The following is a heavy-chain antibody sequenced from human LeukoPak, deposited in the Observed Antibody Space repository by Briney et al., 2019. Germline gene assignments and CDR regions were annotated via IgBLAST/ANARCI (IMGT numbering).Heavy chain of an antibody. CDR1: GYSFTSYW. D-gene: IGHD2-15*01. Sequence: GESLKISCKGSGYSFTSYWIGWVRQMPGKGLEWMGIIYPGDSDTRYSPSFQGQVTISADKSISTAYLQWSSLKASDTAMYYCARSLIPDRVADAFDIWGQGTMVTVSS. CDR2: IYPGDSDT. CDR3: ARSLIPDRVADAFDI. V-gene: IGHV5-51*01. J-gene: IGHJ3*02.